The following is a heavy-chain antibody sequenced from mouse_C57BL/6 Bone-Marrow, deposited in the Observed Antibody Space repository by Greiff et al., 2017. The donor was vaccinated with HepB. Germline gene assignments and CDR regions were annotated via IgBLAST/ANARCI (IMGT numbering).Heavy chain of an antibody. J-gene: IGHJ4*01. Sequence: QVHVKQSGSELRSPGSSVKLSCKDFDSEVFPIAYMSWVRQKPGHGFEWIGGILPSIGRTIYGEKFEDKATLDADTLSNTAYLELNSLTSEDSAIYYGARRNSYYYGSSYYAMDYWGQGTSVTVSS. CDR3: ARRNSYYYGSSYYAMDY. CDR2: ILPSIGRT. CDR1: DSEVFPIAY. V-gene: IGHV15-2*01. D-gene: IGHD1-1*01.